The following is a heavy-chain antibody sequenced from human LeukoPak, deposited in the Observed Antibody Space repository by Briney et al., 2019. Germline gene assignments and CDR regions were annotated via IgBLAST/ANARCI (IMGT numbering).Heavy chain of an antibody. V-gene: IGHV4-34*01. CDR3: ARVWRGYCSSTSCQPYNWFDP. D-gene: IGHD2-2*01. Sequence: SSETLSLTCAVYGGSFSGCYWSWIRQPPGKGLEWIGEINHSGSTNYNPSLKSRVTISVDTSKNQFSPKLSSVTAADTAVYSCARVWRGYCSSTSCQPYNWFDPWGQGTLVTVSS. CDR1: GGSFSGCY. CDR2: INHSGST. J-gene: IGHJ5*02.